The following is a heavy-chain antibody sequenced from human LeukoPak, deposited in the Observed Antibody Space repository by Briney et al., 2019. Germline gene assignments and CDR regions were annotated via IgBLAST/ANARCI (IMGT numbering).Heavy chain of an antibody. CDR3: ARALNGGWYPPTSYYFDY. J-gene: IGHJ4*02. V-gene: IGHV1-18*01. D-gene: IGHD6-19*01. Sequence: GASVKVSCKASGYTFTSYGISWVRQAPGQGLEWMGWISAYNGNTNCAQKLQGRVTMTTDTSTSTAYMELRSLRSDDTAVYYCARALNGGWYPPTSYYFDYWGQGTLVTVSS. CDR2: ISAYNGNT. CDR1: GYTFTSYG.